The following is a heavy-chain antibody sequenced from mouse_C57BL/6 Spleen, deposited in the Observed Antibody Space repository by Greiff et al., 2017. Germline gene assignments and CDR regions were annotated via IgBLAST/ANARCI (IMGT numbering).Heavy chain of an antibody. CDR2: IRSKSNNYAT. J-gene: IGHJ1*03. V-gene: IGHV10-1*01. CDR1: GFSFNTYA. D-gene: IGHD4-1*01. CDR3: GRHEWDAWYFDV. Sequence: EVKLVDSGGGLVQPKGSLKLSCAASGFSFNTYAMNWVRQAPGKGLEWVARIRSKSNNYATYYADSVKDRFTISRDDSESMLYLQMNNLKTEDTAMYYCGRHEWDAWYFDVWGTGTTVTVSS.